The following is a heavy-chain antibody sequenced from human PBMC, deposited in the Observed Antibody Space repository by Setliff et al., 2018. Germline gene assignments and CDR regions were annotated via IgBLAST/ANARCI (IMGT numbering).Heavy chain of an antibody. CDR2: IHYIGTT. Sequence: SETLSLTCAASGGTFTYYYWTWIRQSPAKGLEWIGRIHYIGTTYSNASLASRLTMSVDTSKNQFSLRLSSVTAADTAVYYCARGRIFYVSDSHYFDIWGQGARVTVSS. CDR3: ARGRIFYVSDSHYFDI. V-gene: IGHV4-34*01. CDR1: GGTFTYYY. D-gene: IGHD2-8*01. J-gene: IGHJ4*02.